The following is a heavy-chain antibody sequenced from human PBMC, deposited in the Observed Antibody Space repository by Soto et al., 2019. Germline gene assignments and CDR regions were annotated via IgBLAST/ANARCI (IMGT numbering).Heavy chain of an antibody. D-gene: IGHD3-22*01. CDR3: ARGDYYDSSGFGY. J-gene: IGHJ4*02. CDR2: IYYSGST. CDR1: GGSISSSSYY. V-gene: IGHV4-39*07. Sequence: PSETLSLTGTVSGGSISSSSYYWGWIRQPPGKGLEWIGSIYYSGSTYYNPSLKSRVTISVDTSKNQFSLKLSSVTAADTAVYYCARGDYYDSSGFGYFGQGTLVAFSS.